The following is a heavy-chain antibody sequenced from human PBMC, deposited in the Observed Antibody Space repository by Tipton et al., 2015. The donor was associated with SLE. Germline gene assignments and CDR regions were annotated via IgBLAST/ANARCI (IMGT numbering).Heavy chain of an antibody. J-gene: IGHJ5*02. CDR2: ISTSGSTI. Sequence: SSSSYYWGWIRQSPGKGLEWVSYISTSGSTISYTDSVKGRFTISRDNSKNTLSLQMNSLRAEDTAVYYCARTYDPPLYGMDAWGQGTLVTVSS. CDR3: ARTYDPPLYGMDA. CDR1: SSSSYY. D-gene: IGHD3-3*01. V-gene: IGHV3-11*01.